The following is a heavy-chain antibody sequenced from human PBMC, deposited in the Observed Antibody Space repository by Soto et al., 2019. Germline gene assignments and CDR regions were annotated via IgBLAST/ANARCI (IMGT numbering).Heavy chain of an antibody. CDR2: ISYDGSNK. Sequence: GGSLRLSCAASGFTFSSYGMHWVRQAPGKGLEWVAVISYDGSNKYYADSVKGRFTISRDNSKNTLYLQMNSLRAEDTAVYYCAKGTFFWGQGTLVTVSS. V-gene: IGHV3-30*18. CDR3: AKGTFF. J-gene: IGHJ4*02. CDR1: GFTFSSYG. D-gene: IGHD1-1*01.